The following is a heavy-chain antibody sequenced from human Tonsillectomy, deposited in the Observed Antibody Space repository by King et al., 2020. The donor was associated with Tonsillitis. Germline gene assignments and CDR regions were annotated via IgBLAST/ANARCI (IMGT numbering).Heavy chain of an antibody. D-gene: IGHD5-24*01. CDR2: INHSGST. CDR3: ARVKRDGYIDFDY. CDR1: GGSFSGYY. J-gene: IGHJ4*02. Sequence: VQLQQWGAGLLKPSETLSLTCAVYGGSFSGYYWSWIRQPPGKGLEWIGEINHSGSTNYNPSLKSRVTISVDTSKNQFSLKLSSVTAADTAVYYCARVKRDGYIDFDYCGQGTLVTVSS. V-gene: IGHV4-34*01.